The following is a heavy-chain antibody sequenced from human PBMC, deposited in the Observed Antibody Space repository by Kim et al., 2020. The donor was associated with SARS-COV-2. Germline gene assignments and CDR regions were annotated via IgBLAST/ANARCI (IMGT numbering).Heavy chain of an antibody. D-gene: IGHD6-13*01. J-gene: IGHJ4*02. CDR1: GFTFGDYA. Sequence: GGSLRLSCAASGFTFGDYAMHWVRQAPGKGLEWVSGISWNSGSIGYAAAVKGRFTISRDNAKNSLYLQMNSLRAEDTALYYCAKAHNSVFDYWGQGTLVTVSS. CDR2: ISWNSGSI. V-gene: IGHV3-9*01. CDR3: AKAHNSVFDY.